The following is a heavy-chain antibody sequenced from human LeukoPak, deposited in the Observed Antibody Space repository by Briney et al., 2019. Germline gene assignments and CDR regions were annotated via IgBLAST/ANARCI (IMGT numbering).Heavy chain of an antibody. CDR2: IYTTGTT. CDR1: GGSINSGSYY. J-gene: IGHJ4*02. Sequence: SETLSLTCTVSGGSINSGSYYWNWIRQSAGKGLEWIGHIYTTGTTNCNPPLKSRVTISLDTSKNQFSLELSSVTAADTAVYYCARLGEELGLDYWGQGTLVTVSS. D-gene: IGHD7-27*01. V-gene: IGHV4-61*09. CDR3: ARLGEELGLDY.